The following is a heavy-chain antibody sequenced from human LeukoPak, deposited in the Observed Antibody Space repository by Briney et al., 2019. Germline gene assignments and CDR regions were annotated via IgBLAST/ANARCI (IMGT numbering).Heavy chain of an antibody. CDR2: ISYDGSNK. D-gene: IGHD2-15*01. CDR3: ANLEWNCSGGSCYSS. Sequence: GGSLRLSCAASGFTFSSYAMHWVRQAPGKGLEWVAVISYDGSNKYYADSVKGRFTISRDNSKNTLYLQMNSLRAEDTAVYYCANLEWNCSGGSCYSSGGQGTLVTVSS. J-gene: IGHJ4*02. V-gene: IGHV3-30-3*01. CDR1: GFTFSSYA.